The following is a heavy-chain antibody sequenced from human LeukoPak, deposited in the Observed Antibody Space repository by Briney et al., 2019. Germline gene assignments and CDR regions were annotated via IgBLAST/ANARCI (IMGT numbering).Heavy chain of an antibody. D-gene: IGHD3-22*01. CDR2: IKSDGKT. CDR1: GFSFSSYW. CDR3: ARAPSEIGGYYPEYFRH. V-gene: IGHV3-74*01. J-gene: IGHJ1*01. Sequence: GGSLRLSCAASGFSFSSYWMHWVRQAPGKGLVWVSRIKSDGKTNYADSVKGRSTISRDNAKNTVSLQMNSLRAEDTGVYYCARAPSEIGGYYPEYFRHWGQGTLVTVSS.